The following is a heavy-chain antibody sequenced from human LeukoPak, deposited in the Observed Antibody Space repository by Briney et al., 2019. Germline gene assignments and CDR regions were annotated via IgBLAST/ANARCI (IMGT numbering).Heavy chain of an antibody. Sequence: EASVKVSCKASAGTFSSYAISWVRQAPGQGLEWMGRIIPILGIANYAQKFQGRVTITADKSTSTAYMELSSLRAQDTAVYYCARDRIAAAGGLFDYWGQGTLVTVSS. CDR2: IIPILGIA. V-gene: IGHV1-69*04. CDR1: AGTFSSYA. CDR3: ARDRIAAAGGLFDY. J-gene: IGHJ4*02. D-gene: IGHD6-13*01.